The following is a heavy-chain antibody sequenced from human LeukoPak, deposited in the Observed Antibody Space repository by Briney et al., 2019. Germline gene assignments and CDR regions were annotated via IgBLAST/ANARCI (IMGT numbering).Heavy chain of an antibody. CDR3: ARGGDYSNYEGLDY. CDR1: GGSISSGGYY. CDR2: IYYSGST. D-gene: IGHD4-11*01. J-gene: IGHJ4*02. V-gene: IGHV4-31*03. Sequence: SRTLSLTCTVSGGSISSGGYYWSWIRQHPGKGLEWIGYIYYSGSTYYNPSLKSRVTISVDTSKNQFSLKLSSVTAADTAVYYCARGGDYSNYEGLDYWGQGTLVTVSS.